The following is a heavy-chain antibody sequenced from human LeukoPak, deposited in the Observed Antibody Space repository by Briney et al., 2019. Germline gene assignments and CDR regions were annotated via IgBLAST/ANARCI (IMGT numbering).Heavy chain of an antibody. CDR3: ARRGSSYGDSMDC. CDR1: GFTFSSYA. Sequence: SGGSLRLSCAASGFTFSSYAMHWVRQAPGKGLEYVSAISGNGGSTYYANSVKGRFTISRDNSKTTLYLQMGSLRAEDMAVYYCARRGSSYGDSMDCWGQGTLVTVSS. J-gene: IGHJ4*02. V-gene: IGHV3-64*01. CDR2: ISGNGGST. D-gene: IGHD4-17*01.